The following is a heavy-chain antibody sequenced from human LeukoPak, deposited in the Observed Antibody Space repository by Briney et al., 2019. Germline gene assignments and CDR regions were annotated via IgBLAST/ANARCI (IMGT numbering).Heavy chain of an antibody. CDR1: GYTFTDYY. Sequence: GASVKVSCKASGYTFTDYYMHWVRQAPGQGLEWMGWINPNRGDTNYAQKFQGRVTMTRDTSFSTAYMELTRLRSDDTAVYYCARSVGYCSSSSCYRPNWFDPWGQGTLVTVSS. D-gene: IGHD2-2*01. CDR3: ARSVGYCSSSSCYRPNWFDP. V-gene: IGHV1-2*02. J-gene: IGHJ5*02. CDR2: INPNRGDT.